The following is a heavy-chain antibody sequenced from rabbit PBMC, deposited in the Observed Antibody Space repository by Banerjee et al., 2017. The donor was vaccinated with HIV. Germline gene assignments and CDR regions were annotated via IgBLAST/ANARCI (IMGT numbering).Heavy chain of an antibody. J-gene: IGHJ4*01. CDR3: ARGANSVGADGDL. V-gene: IGHV1S45*01. Sequence: QEQLVESGGDLVKPEGSLTLTCTASGFTLSSSYWMCWVRQAPGKGLEWIACIDAGSSGTTYYASWAKGRFTISKTSSTTVTLQMTSLTAADTATYFCARGANSVGADGDLWGPGTLVTVS. CDR2: IDAGSSGTT. D-gene: IGHD5-1*01. CDR1: GFTLSSSYW.